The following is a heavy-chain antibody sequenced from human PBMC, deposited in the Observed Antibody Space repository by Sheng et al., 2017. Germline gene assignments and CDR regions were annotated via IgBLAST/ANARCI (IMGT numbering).Heavy chain of an antibody. V-gene: IGHV1-69*01. CDR1: GGTFSSYA. CDR2: IIPIFGTA. Sequence: SGAEVKKPGSSVKVSCKASGGTFSSYAISWVRQAPGQGLEWMGGIIPIFGTANYAQKFQGRVTITADESTSTAYMELSSLRSEDTAVYYCATATIGSCYSCYYYGMDVWGQGTTVTVSS. J-gene: IGHJ6*02. CDR3: ATATIGSCYSCYYYGMDV. D-gene: IGHD2-2*01.